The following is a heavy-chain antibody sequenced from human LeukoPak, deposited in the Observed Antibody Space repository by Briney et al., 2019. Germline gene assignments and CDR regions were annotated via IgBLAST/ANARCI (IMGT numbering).Heavy chain of an antibody. Sequence: SETLSLTCTVSGGSISSGDYYWSWIRQPPGKGLEWIGYISYSGSTYYNASLKSRVTISMDTSRNKFSLNLNSVTAADTAVYYCARAGGYYGSGSFLDYWGQGLLVTVSS. CDR1: GGSISSGDYY. CDR2: ISYSGST. V-gene: IGHV4-30-4*01. J-gene: IGHJ4*02. D-gene: IGHD3-10*01. CDR3: ARAGGYYGSGSFLDY.